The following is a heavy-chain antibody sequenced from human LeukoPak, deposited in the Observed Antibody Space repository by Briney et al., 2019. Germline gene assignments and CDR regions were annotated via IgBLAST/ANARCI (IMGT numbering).Heavy chain of an antibody. CDR3: AREDDSSGYYFDY. CDR2: IYYSGST. CDR1: GDSISSSTYY. D-gene: IGHD3-22*01. J-gene: IGHJ4*02. V-gene: IGHV4-61*01. Sequence: SETLSLTCTVSGDSISSSTYYWSWIRQPPGKGLEWIGYIYYSGSTNYNPSLKSRVTISVDTSKNQFSLKLSSVTAADTAVYYCAREDDSSGYYFDYWGQGTLVTVSS.